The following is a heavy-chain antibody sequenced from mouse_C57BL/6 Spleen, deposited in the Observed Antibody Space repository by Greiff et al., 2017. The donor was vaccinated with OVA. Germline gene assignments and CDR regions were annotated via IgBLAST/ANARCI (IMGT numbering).Heavy chain of an antibody. V-gene: IGHV5-17*01. CDR3: ARPGTAWFAY. D-gene: IGHD3-3*01. CDR1: GFTFSDYG. J-gene: IGHJ3*01. CDR2: ISSGSSTI. Sequence: DVQLVESGGGLVKPGGSLKLSCAASGFTFSDYGMHWVRQAPEKGLEWVAYISSGSSTIYYADTVKGRFTISRDNAKNTLFLQMTSLRSEDTAMYYCARPGTAWFAYWGQGTLVTVSA.